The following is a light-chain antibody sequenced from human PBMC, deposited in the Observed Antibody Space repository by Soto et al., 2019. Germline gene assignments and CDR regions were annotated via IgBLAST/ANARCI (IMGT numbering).Light chain of an antibody. CDR2: EVS. CDR3: SSKRTTARLV. CDR1: SSYVGAYNY. Sequence: QSALTQPASASGSPGQTITISCTGTSSYVGAYNYVSWYQQHPGKAPKLMIYEVSNRPSGVSDRFSGSKSGNTASLTISGLQAADEADYYCSSKRTTARLVFGAGTKVTVL. V-gene: IGLV2-14*01. J-gene: IGLJ1*01.